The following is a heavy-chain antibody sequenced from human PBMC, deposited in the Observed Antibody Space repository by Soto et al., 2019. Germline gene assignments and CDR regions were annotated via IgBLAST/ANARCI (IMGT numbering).Heavy chain of an antibody. J-gene: IGHJ4*02. D-gene: IGHD3-3*02. CDR1: GFSISHKY. CDR2: IFTGGST. Sequence: GGSLRLSCEASGFSISHKYMSWVRQAPGKGLEWVSVIFTGGSTSYADSVKGRFTISRDISKNTLYLQMNSLTVEDTAVYYCVRDDGISPYDYWGQGTLVTVSS. CDR3: VRDDGISPYDY. V-gene: IGHV3-66*01.